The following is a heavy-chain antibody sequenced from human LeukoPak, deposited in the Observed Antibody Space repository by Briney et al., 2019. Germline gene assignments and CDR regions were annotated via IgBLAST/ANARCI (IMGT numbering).Heavy chain of an antibody. J-gene: IGHJ4*02. Sequence: SVKVSCKASGGTFSSYAISWARQAPGQGLEWMGGIIPIFGTANYAQKFQGRVTITADESTSTAYMELSSLRSVDTAVYYCARSLVTDYGGDSHFDYWGQGTLVTVSS. CDR3: ARSLVTDYGGDSHFDY. V-gene: IGHV1-69*13. CDR2: IIPIFGTA. D-gene: IGHD4/OR15-4a*01. CDR1: GGTFSSYA.